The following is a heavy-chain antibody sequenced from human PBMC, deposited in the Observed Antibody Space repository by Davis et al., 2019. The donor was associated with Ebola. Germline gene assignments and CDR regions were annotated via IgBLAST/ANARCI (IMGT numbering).Heavy chain of an antibody. CDR1: GGSISSSSYY. D-gene: IGHD4-23*01. J-gene: IGHJ4*02. CDR2: IYYSGST. V-gene: IGHV4-39*07. Sequence: PSETLSLTCTVSGGSISSSSYYWGWIRQPPGKGLEWIGSIYYSGSTYYNPSLKSRVTISVDTSKNQFSLKLSSVTAADTAVYYCARSTFAYGGSYAYWGQGTLVTVSS. CDR3: ARSTFAYGGSYAY.